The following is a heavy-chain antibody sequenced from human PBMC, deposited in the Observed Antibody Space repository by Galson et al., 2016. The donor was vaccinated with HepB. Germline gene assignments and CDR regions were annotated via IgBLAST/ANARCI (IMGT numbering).Heavy chain of an antibody. CDR3: ATQLGRGFFDWLLYADL. J-gene: IGHJ5*02. D-gene: IGHD3-9*01. V-gene: IGHV5-51*01. Sequence: QSGAEVKEPGESLKISCKASGYTFSNYWIGWVRQMPGKGLEWMGIIYSGDSDTRYSPSFQGQVTISADKSISTAYLQWSSLKASDTAIYYCATQLGRGFFDWLLYADLWGQGTLVTVSS. CDR1: GYTFSNYW. CDR2: IYSGDSDT.